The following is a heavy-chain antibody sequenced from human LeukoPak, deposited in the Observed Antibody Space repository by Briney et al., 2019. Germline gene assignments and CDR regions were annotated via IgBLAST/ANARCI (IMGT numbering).Heavy chain of an antibody. Sequence: GESLQISCKGSGYSFTSYWIGWVRQMPGKGLEWMGIIYPGDSDTRYSPSFQGQVTISADNSITPPYLQWSSLKASDTAMYYCATSNDYVWASYFHYWGQGTLVTVSS. CDR1: GYSFTSYW. D-gene: IGHD3-16*01. CDR2: IYPGDSDT. V-gene: IGHV5-51*01. CDR3: ATSNDYVWASYFHY. J-gene: IGHJ4*02.